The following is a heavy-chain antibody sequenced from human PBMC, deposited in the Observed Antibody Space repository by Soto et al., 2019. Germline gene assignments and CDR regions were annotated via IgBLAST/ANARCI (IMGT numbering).Heavy chain of an antibody. CDR1: GGSISSGGYY. Sequence: QVQLQESGPGLVKPSQTLSLTCTVSGGSISSGGYYWSWIRQHPGKGQEWIGYIYYSGSTYYNPSRRSRVTISVDTSKNQFSLKLSSVTAADTAVYYCARSGYSYGPNPLLYWGQGTLVTVSS. D-gene: IGHD5-18*01. CDR3: ARSGYSYGPNPLLY. J-gene: IGHJ4*02. V-gene: IGHV4-31*03. CDR2: IYYSGST.